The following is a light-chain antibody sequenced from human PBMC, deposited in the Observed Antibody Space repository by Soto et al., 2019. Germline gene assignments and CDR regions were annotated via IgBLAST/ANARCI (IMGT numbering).Light chain of an antibody. CDR2: GVS. J-gene: IGKJ5*01. CDR3: QQYGTSPIT. CDR1: QTGSNSY. V-gene: IGKV3-20*01. Sequence: IVLTQSPGTLSLSPGERAPLSCRASQTGSNSYLAWYQQQSGQAPRVVIYGVSTRATGTPDRFSGSGSWTDFTLTISSLEPADFEVYDCQQYGTSPITFGQGTRLEI.